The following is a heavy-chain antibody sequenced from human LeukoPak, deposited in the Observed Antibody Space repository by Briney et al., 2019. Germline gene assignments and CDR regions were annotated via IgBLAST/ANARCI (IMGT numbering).Heavy chain of an antibody. CDR1: GGTFSSYA. CDR3: ATLASQSRIAAAGT. Sequence: ASVRVSCKASGGTFSSYAISWVRQAPGQGLEWMGRVIPILGIANYAQKFQGRVTITADKSTSTAYMELSSLRSEDTAVYYCATLASQSRIAAAGTWGQGTLVTVSS. D-gene: IGHD6-13*01. CDR2: VIPILGIA. J-gene: IGHJ4*02. V-gene: IGHV1-69*04.